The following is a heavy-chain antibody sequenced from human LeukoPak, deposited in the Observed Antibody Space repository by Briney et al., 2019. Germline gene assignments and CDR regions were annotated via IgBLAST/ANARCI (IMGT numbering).Heavy chain of an antibody. Sequence: PSETLSLTCTVSGGSISGYYWSWIRQPTGQGLEWIGRIYTNGDTNYKPSLKSRVTMSVDTSKNQLSLKLRPVTAADTAMYYCARAAGAAGGQYFDYWGQGALDTVSS. D-gene: IGHD6-13*01. CDR1: GGSISGYY. CDR3: ARAAGAAGGQYFDY. J-gene: IGHJ4*02. V-gene: IGHV4-4*07. CDR2: IYTNGDT.